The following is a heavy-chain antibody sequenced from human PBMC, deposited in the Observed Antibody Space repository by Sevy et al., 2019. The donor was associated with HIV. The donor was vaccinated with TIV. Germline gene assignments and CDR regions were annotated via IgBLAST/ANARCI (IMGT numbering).Heavy chain of an antibody. Sequence: GGSLRLSCAASGFPFSDAWMNWVRQAPGKGLEWVGLIKNENEGGTTDYAAPVKGRFTISRDDSKNTLFLQMSSLKTEDTAIYYCTTDWGSGPTWVCAFDLWGQGTMVTVSS. J-gene: IGHJ3*01. CDR3: TTDWGSGPTWVCAFDL. V-gene: IGHV3-15*01. CDR2: IKNENEGGTT. CDR1: GFPFSDAW. D-gene: IGHD1-7*01.